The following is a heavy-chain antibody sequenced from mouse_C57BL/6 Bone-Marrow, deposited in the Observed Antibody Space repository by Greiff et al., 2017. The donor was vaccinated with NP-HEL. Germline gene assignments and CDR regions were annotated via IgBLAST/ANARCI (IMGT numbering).Heavy chain of an antibody. CDR1: GYSITSGYD. J-gene: IGHJ4*01. V-gene: IGHV3-1*01. CDR2: ISYSGST. CDR3: ARGDYYGSSYNAMDY. D-gene: IGHD1-1*01. Sequence: EVQLVESGPGMVKPSQSLSLTCTVTGYSITSGYDWHWIRHFPGNKLEWMGYISYSGSTNYNPSLKSRISITHDTSKNHFFLKLNSVTTEDTATYYCARGDYYGSSYNAMDYWGQGTSVTVSS.